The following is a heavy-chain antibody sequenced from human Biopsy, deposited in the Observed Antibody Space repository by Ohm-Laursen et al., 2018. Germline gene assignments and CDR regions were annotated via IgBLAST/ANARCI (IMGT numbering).Heavy chain of an antibody. CDR2: ISYSGTT. V-gene: IGHV4-34*09. CDR1: GGSFSGYY. Sequence: LSLTCAVYGGSFSGYYWSWIRQHPGKGLEWIGLISYSGTTFYNPSLESLLTISIDTSKNHFSLNLRSVTAADTAVYYCARGVPHYDGSGFPLAGYWYFDLWGRGTLVTVSS. J-gene: IGHJ2*01. CDR3: ARGVPHYDGSGFPLAGYWYFDL. D-gene: IGHD3-22*01.